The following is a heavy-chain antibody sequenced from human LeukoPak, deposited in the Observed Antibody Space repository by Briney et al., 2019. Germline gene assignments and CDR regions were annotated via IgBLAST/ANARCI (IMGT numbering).Heavy chain of an antibody. Sequence: PGGSLRLSCAASGFTFSDYYMSWIRQAPGKGLEWVSYISSSSSYTNYVDSVKGRFTISRENAKNSLYLQMNSLRAEDTAVYYCARGSGKKLWLSDFDYWGQGTLVTVSS. CDR3: ARGSGKKLWLSDFDY. CDR2: ISSSSSYT. D-gene: IGHD5-18*01. V-gene: IGHV3-11*05. CDR1: GFTFSDYY. J-gene: IGHJ4*02.